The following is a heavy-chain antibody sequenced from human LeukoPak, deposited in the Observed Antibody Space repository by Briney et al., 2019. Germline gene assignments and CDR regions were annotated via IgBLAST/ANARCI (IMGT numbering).Heavy chain of an antibody. Sequence: ASETLSLTCSVYGGSFSGYYWSWIRQPPGKGLEWIGEINHSGSTNYNPSLKSRVTISVDTSKNQLSLKVSSVTAADTAVYYCARQHVSSGWSFDYWGQGTLVTVSS. V-gene: IGHV4-34*01. CDR2: INHSGST. J-gene: IGHJ4*02. CDR1: GGSFSGYY. D-gene: IGHD6-19*01. CDR3: ARQHVSSGWSFDY.